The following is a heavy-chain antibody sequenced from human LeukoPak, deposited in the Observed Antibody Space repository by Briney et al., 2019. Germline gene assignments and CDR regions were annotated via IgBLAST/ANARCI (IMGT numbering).Heavy chain of an antibody. CDR1: GFTFDDYA. Sequence: PGGSLRLSCAASGFTFDDYAMHWVRQAPGKGLEWVSGISWNSGSIGYADSVKGRFTISRDNAKNSLYLQMNSLRAEDTALYYCAKDYEPDYGSGSYYYYWGQGTLVTVSS. V-gene: IGHV3-9*01. D-gene: IGHD3-10*01. J-gene: IGHJ4*02. CDR2: ISWNSGSI. CDR3: AKDYEPDYGSGSYYYY.